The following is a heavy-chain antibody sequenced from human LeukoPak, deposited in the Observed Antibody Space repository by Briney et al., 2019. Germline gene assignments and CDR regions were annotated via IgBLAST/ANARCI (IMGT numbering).Heavy chain of an antibody. J-gene: IGHJ3*02. CDR1: GYTFTSYG. V-gene: IGHV1-18*01. CDR2: ISAYNGNT. CDR3: VICYSVVGAFDI. Sequence: ASVKVSCKASGYTFTSYGISWVRQAPGQGLEWMGWISAYNGNTKYAQKLQGRVTMTTDTSTSTAYMELRSLRSDNTAVYYCVICYSVVGAFDIWGQGTMVSVSS. D-gene: IGHD2-21*01.